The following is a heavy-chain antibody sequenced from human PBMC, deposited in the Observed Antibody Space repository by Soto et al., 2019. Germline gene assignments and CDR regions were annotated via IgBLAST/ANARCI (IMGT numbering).Heavy chain of an antibody. J-gene: IGHJ5*02. CDR3: ARVFSDSSSFFDP. CDR1: GGSISSYY. V-gene: IGHV4-59*01. D-gene: IGHD6-13*01. Sequence: PSETLSLTCTVSGGSISSYYWSWIRQPPGKGLEWIGYIYYSGSTNYNPSLKSRVTISVDTSKNQFSLKLSSVTAADTAVYYCARVFSDSSSFFDPRGQGTLVTVSS. CDR2: IYYSGST.